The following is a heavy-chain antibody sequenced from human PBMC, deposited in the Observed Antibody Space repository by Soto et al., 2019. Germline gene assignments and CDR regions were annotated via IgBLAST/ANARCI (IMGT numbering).Heavy chain of an antibody. CDR2: IYYSGST. Sequence: SETLSLTCTVSGGSISSGGYYWSWIRQHPGKGLEWIGYIYYSGSTYYNPSLKSRVTISVDTSKNQFSLKLSSVTAADTAVYYCARDQNYYLWSGYYSVGMDVWGQGTTVTVSS. CDR3: ARDQNYYLWSGYYSVGMDV. CDR1: GGSISSGGYY. D-gene: IGHD3-3*01. J-gene: IGHJ6*02. V-gene: IGHV4-31*03.